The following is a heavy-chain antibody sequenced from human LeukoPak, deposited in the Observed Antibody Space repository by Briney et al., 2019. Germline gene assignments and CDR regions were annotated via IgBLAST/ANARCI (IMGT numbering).Heavy chain of an antibody. CDR2: IYWDDDM. CDR1: AFSLSTSSVR. CDR3: AHNEYGDSPTVDYFDY. Sequence: SVPTLGKPTQPLTLTSSFAAFSLSTSSVRGTYIRQPPEKALEWLALIYWDDDMRYSPSLKSRITITKDTSKNQVVLTMTNMDPVDTATYYCAHNEYGDSPTVDYFDYWGQGTLVTVSS. J-gene: IGHJ4*02. D-gene: IGHD4-17*01. V-gene: IGHV2-5*02.